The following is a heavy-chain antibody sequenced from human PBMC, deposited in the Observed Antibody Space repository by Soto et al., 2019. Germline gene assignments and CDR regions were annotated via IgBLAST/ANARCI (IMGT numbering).Heavy chain of an antibody. V-gene: IGHV3-74*01. CDR1: GFLFSSSC. J-gene: IGHJ4*02. CDR2: ISGDLSST. CDR3: ARGIGFSAQDY. Sequence: GGSLRLSCAASGFLFSSSCRHWVCQAPGKGLVWVSRISGDLSSTDYADSVKGRFTISRDNAKNTLYLQMDSLGADDTAVYFCARGIGFSAQDYWGQGTPVTVSS. D-gene: IGHD6-13*01.